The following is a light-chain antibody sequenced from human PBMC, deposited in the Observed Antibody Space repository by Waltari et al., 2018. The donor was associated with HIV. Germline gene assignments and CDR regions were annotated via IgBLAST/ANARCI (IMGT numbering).Light chain of an antibody. CDR1: ITDSRFYPY. CDR2: DIN. CDR3: ASNRLDYTLI. Sequence: QSALTQPASVSGFLGQSINISCTGIITDSRFYPYFSWYQQYPGKIPRLIIFDINNRPSGVSDHFSGSRSGNSASLTFSGLQSGDEAHYYCASNRLDYTLIFGGGTKLTVL. V-gene: IGLV2-14*03. J-gene: IGLJ2*01.